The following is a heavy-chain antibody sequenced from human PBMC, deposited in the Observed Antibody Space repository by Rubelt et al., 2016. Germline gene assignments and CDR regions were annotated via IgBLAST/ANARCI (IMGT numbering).Heavy chain of an antibody. Sequence: QVQLVQSGAEVKKPGASVKVSCKASGYTFTSYAMHWVRQAPGQRLEWMGWINAGNGNTKYSQKFQGRFTITRDTSASTAYMELSSLRSKDTAVYYCACQGVDESGWLPNFYYYYGMDVWGQGTTVTVSS. D-gene: IGHD6-19*01. CDR1: GYTFTSYA. CDR2: INAGNGNT. V-gene: IGHV1-3*01. CDR3: ACQGVDESGWLPNFYYYYGMDV. J-gene: IGHJ6*02.